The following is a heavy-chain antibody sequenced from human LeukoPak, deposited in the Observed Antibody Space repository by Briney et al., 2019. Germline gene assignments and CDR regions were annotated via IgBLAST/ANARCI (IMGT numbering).Heavy chain of an antibody. D-gene: IGHD1-26*01. V-gene: IGHV4-59*01. CDR3: ARGSGTSYYYYGMDV. J-gene: IGHJ6*02. Sequence: SETLSLTCTVSGGSISSYYWSWIRQPPGKGLGWIGDIYYSGSTNYNPSLKGRVTISVDTSKNQFSLKLSSVTAADTAVYYCARGSGTSYYYYGMDVWGQGTTVTVSS. CDR1: GGSISSYY. CDR2: IYYSGST.